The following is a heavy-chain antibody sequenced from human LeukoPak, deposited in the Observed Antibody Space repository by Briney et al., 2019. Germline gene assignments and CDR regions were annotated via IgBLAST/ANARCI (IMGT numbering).Heavy chain of an antibody. V-gene: IGHV4-59*08. CDR2: ISYSGST. CDR3: ARGHSSSSEDY. Sequence: PSETLSLTCTVSGGSISSYYWSWIRQPPGKGLEWIGYISYSGSTNYNPSLKSRVTISLDTSKNQFSLKLNSVTAADTAVYYCARGHSSSSEDYWGQGTLVTVSS. J-gene: IGHJ4*02. D-gene: IGHD6-13*01. CDR1: GGSISSYY.